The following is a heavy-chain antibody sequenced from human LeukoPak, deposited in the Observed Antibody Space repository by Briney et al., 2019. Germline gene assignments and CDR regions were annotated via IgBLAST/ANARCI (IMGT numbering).Heavy chain of an antibody. Sequence: GESLKISCKGSGYNFANYWIGWVRQMPGKGLEWMGIIWPGDSDTRYSPSFQGHVTISVDKSISTAFLQWSSLTASDTAIYYCARQYYDVLTGSYIHFDYWGQGTLVTVSS. D-gene: IGHD3-9*01. CDR3: ARQYYDVLTGSYIHFDY. CDR2: IWPGDSDT. V-gene: IGHV5-51*01. CDR1: GYNFANYW. J-gene: IGHJ4*02.